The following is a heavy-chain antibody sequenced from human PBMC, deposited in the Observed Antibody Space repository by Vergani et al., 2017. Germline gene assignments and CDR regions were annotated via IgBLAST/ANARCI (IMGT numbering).Heavy chain of an antibody. J-gene: IGHJ3*02. V-gene: IGHV4-4*02. CDR3: ARVYYDYVWGSYRYPGAFDI. CDR2: IYHSGST. D-gene: IGHD3-16*02. CDR1: GGSISSSNW. Sequence: QVQLQESGPGLVKPSGTLSLTCAVSGGSISSSNWWSWVRQPPGKGLEWIGEIYHSGSTNYNPSLKSRVTISVDTSKNQFSLKLSSVTAADTAVYYCARVYYDYVWGSYRYPGAFDIWGQGTMVTVSS.